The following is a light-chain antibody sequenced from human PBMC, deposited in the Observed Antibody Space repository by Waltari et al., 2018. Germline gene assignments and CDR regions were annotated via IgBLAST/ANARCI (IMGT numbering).Light chain of an antibody. CDR3: QQYYSTPS. CDR1: ETVLSTSNNKNY. Sequence: DIVTTQSPDSLAVSLGERATINCKSSETVLSTSNNKNYLAWYQQKPGQPPKMLLYWASTRESGVPDRFSGSGSRTDFTLSISSLQAEDVAIYFCQQYYSTPSFGQGTRLEIK. V-gene: IGKV4-1*01. J-gene: IGKJ5*01. CDR2: WAS.